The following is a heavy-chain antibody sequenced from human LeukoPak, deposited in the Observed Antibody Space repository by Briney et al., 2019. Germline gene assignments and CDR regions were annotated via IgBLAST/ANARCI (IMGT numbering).Heavy chain of an antibody. D-gene: IGHD3-10*01. CDR3: AKWREGTMVYFDY. V-gene: IGHV3-23*01. J-gene: IGHJ4*02. Sequence: GGSLRLSFAASGFTFSSYAMTWVRQAPGKGLEWVSAISGSGHNTYYADSVKGRFTISRDNSKNTVYLQMNSLRAEDTALYYCAKWREGTMVYFDYWGQGTLVTVSS. CDR1: GFTFSSYA. CDR2: ISGSGHNT.